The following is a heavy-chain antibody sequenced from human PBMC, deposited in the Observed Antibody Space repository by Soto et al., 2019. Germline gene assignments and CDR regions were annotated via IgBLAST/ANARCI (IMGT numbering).Heavy chain of an antibody. CDR1: GGSISSSSYY. D-gene: IGHD3-16*01. Sequence: SETLSLTCTVSGGSISSSSYYWGWIRQPPGNGLEWIGSIYYSGSTYYNPSLKSRVTISVDTSKNQFSLKLSSVTAADTSVYYCASTVSTYYYYYMDVWGKGTTVTVSS. CDR2: IYYSGST. J-gene: IGHJ6*03. V-gene: IGHV4-39*01. CDR3: ASTVSTYYYYYMDV.